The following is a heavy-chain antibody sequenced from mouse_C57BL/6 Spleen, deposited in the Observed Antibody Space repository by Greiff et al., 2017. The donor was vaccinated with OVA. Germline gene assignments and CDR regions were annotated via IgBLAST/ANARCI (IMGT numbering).Heavy chain of an antibody. V-gene: IGHV1-55*01. CDR1: GYTFTSYW. Sequence: VQLVESGAELVKPGASVKMSCKASGYTFTSYWITWVKQRPGQGLEWIGDIYPGSGSTNYNEKFKSKATLTVDTSSSTAYMRLSSLTSEEAAYYCCAISDGYYYGFAYGGKGTLLTVSA. CDR2: IYPGSGST. J-gene: IGHJ3*01. D-gene: IGHD2-3*01. CDR3: AISDGYYYGFAY.